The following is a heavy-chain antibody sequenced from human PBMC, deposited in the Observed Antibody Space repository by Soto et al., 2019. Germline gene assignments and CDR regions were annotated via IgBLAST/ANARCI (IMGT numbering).Heavy chain of an antibody. CDR1: GGSISSSSYY. Sequence: SETLSLTCTVSGGSISSSSYYWGWILHPPGKGLEWIGSIYYSVSTYYNPSLKSRVTISVDTSKNQFSLKLSSVTAADTAVYYCASLKMERRANWSEHWGKGKMVTGSA. CDR3: ASLKMERRANWSEH. CDR2: IYYSVST. D-gene: IGHD6-25*01. J-gene: IGHJ5*02. V-gene: IGHV4-39*01.